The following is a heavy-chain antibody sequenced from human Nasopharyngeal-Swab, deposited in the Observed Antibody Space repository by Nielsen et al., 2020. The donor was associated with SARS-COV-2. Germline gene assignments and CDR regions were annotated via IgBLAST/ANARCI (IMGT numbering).Heavy chain of an antibody. V-gene: IGHV3-33*08. D-gene: IGHD1-26*01. CDR1: GFTFSSYG. CDR3: ARERSGRELLLGKSTASFDY. CDR2: IWYDGSNK. J-gene: IGHJ4*02. Sequence: GESLKISCAASGFTFSSYGMHWVRQAPGKGLEWVAVIWYDGSNKYYADSVKGRFTISRDNSKNTLYLQMNSLRAEDTAVYYCARERSGRELLLGKSTASFDYWGQGTLVTVSS.